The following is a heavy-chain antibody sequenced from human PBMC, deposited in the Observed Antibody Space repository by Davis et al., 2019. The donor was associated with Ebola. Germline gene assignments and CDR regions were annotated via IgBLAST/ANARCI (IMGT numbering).Heavy chain of an antibody. CDR1: GFTFRSHW. Sequence: GESLKIPCVASGFTFRSHWMHWVRQAPGKGLVWVSRINNDGSRTKYADSVKGRLTISRDNAKNTLYLQMNSLRAEDTAVYYCVRLTGNDAFDLWGQGTMVTVSS. D-gene: IGHD3-9*01. CDR2: INNDGSRT. CDR3: VRLTGNDAFDL. J-gene: IGHJ3*01. V-gene: IGHV3-74*01.